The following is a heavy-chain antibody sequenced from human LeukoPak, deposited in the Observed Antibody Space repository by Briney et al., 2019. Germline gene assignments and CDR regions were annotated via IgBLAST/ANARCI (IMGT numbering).Heavy chain of an antibody. CDR3: ARRRYYAYTGYFDF. Sequence: GGSLRLSCAASGVTFSSYWMHWVRQAPGKGLVWVSRINNDGSSAYYADSVKGRFTISRDNAKNTLYLQMDSLRAEDTAVYYCARRRYYAYTGYFDFWGQGTLVTVSS. CDR1: GVTFSSYW. CDR2: INNDGSSA. J-gene: IGHJ5*01. V-gene: IGHV3-74*01. D-gene: IGHD3-16*01.